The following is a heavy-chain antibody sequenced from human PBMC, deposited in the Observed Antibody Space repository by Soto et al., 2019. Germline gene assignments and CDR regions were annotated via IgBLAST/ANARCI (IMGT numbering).Heavy chain of an antibody. V-gene: IGHV1-69*06. D-gene: IGHD3-22*01. Sequence: SVKVSCKASGGTLSSYAISWVRQAPGQGLEWMGGIIPIFDKADYAQKFQGRVTITADKSTSTAYMELSSLRSEDTAVYYCARVDSSGYLDYWGQGTLVTVSS. CDR2: IIPIFDKA. CDR1: GGTLSSYA. J-gene: IGHJ4*02. CDR3: ARVDSSGYLDY.